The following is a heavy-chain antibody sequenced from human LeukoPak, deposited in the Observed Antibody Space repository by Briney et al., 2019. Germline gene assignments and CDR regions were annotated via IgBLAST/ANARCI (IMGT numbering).Heavy chain of an antibody. Sequence: SVKVSCKASGFTFSNSAIQWVRQARGQRLEWIGWIIVGSGRTHYAQNLQERLTITRDMSTNTAYMELSSLRSEDTAVYYCAAELYSGTYGRCCSFAFWGQGTLVTVSS. D-gene: IGHD1-26*01. CDR1: GFTFSNSA. J-gene: IGHJ4*02. CDR2: IIVGSGRT. V-gene: IGHV1-58*02. CDR3: AAELYSGTYGRCCSFAF.